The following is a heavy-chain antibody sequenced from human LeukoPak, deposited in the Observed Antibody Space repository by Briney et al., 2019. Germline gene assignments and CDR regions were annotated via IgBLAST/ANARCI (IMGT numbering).Heavy chain of an antibody. CDR1: GFTFSDHF. CDR3: AKRSGYTTGWFFHF. V-gene: IGHV3-23*01. J-gene: IGHJ4*02. D-gene: IGHD5-12*01. Sequence: GGSLRLSCAVSGFTFSDHFVDWVRQAPGKGLEWVSSISGSGDNTYYAESVKGRFTISRDNSKNTLFLQMNSLRAEDTAVFYCAKRSGYTTGWFFHFWGQGTLVTVSS. CDR2: ISGSGDNT.